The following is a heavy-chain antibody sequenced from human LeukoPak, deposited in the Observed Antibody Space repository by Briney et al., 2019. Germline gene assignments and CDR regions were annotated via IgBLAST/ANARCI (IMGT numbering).Heavy chain of an antibody. CDR2: INHSGST. CDR3: ARDTTVSDYFDY. D-gene: IGHD4-17*01. CDR1: GGSISSGGYS. Sequence: SETLSLTCAVSGGSISSGGYSWSWIRQPPGKRLEWIGEINHSGSTNYNPSLKSRVTISVDTSKNQFSLKLSSVTAADTAVYYCARDTTVSDYFDYWGQGTLVTVSS. V-gene: IGHV4-34*01. J-gene: IGHJ4*02.